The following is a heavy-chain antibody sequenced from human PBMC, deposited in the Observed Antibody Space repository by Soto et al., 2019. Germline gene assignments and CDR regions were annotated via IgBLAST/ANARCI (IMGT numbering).Heavy chain of an antibody. Sequence: GGSLRLSCAASGFTFSSYGMHWVRQAPGKGLEWVAVISYDGSNKYYADSVKGRFTISGDNSKNTLYLQMNSLRAEDTAVYYCARDNGNIVVVPPHYGMDVWGQGTTVTVSS. J-gene: IGHJ6*02. CDR1: GFTFSSYG. CDR3: ARDNGNIVVVPPHYGMDV. CDR2: ISYDGSNK. V-gene: IGHV3-30*03. D-gene: IGHD2-21*01.